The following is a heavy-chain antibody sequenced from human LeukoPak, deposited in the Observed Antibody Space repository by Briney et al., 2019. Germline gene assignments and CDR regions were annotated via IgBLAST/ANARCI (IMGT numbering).Heavy chain of an antibody. J-gene: IGHJ5*02. CDR2: INHSGST. CDR1: GGSISSYY. CDR3: AREAYGDYDWFDP. V-gene: IGHV4-34*01. D-gene: IGHD4-17*01. Sequence: SETLSLTCTVSGGSISSYYWSWIRQPPGKGLEWIGEINHSGSTNYNPSLKSRVTISVDTSKNQFSLKLSSVTAADTAVYYCAREAYGDYDWFDPWGQGTLVTVSS.